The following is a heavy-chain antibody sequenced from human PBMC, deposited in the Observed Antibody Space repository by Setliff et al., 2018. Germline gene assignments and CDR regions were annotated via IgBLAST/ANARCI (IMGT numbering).Heavy chain of an antibody. D-gene: IGHD2-2*01. CDR1: GYTFSSYG. J-gene: IGHJ4*02. V-gene: IGHV1-18*01. CDR2: ISTYTGNT. Sequence: ASVKVSCQASGYTFSSYGITWVRQAPGQGLEWMGWISTYTGNTNYAQKLQGRVTMTTDTSTSTAYLELRSLTSDDTAVYYCSRLVRYCTRTSCQRLSGDDYWGQGTLVTVSS. CDR3: SRLVRYCTRTSCQRLSGDDY.